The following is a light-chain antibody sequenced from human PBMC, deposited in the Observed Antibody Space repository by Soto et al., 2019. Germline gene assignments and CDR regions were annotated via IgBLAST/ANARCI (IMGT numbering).Light chain of an antibody. CDR3: QQYGGSPIT. CDR1: QSIGSSY. CDR2: GAS. J-gene: IGKJ5*01. V-gene: IGKV3-20*01. Sequence: EVVLTQSTGTLSLSPGGRATLSCRASQSIGSSYLAWYQQKPGQAPRLLIYGASSRATGIPDRFSGGGSGTDFSLTISRLDPEDFALYYCQQYGGSPITFGLGTRLEIK.